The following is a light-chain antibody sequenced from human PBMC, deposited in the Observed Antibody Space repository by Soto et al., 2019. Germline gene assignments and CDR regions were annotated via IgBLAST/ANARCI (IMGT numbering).Light chain of an antibody. CDR2: DAS. Sequence: DIQMTQSPSSLSASVGDRVTITCQASQDISNYLNWYQHKPWKPPKLLLYDASNLETGVPSRFSRSGSGTDFTFTISSLPTDYVATYYFQQYEDLPLSCGPGTKVDF. V-gene: IGKV1-33*01. CDR1: QDISNY. CDR3: QQYEDLPLS. J-gene: IGKJ3*01.